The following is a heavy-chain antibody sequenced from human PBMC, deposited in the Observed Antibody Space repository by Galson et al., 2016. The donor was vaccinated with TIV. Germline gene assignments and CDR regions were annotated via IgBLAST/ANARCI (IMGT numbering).Heavy chain of an antibody. Sequence: SVKVSCKASDYTFTNFGISWVRQAPGQGLEWMGWISPYNGNTNYAQNVQGRVTMTTDTSTSTAYMEVRSLRFDDAAVYYCARDKGPKMSTINYYGMDVWGRGTTVTVSS. J-gene: IGHJ6*02. CDR1: DYTFTNFG. CDR3: ARDKGPKMSTINYYGMDV. CDR2: ISPYNGNT. V-gene: IGHV1-18*01.